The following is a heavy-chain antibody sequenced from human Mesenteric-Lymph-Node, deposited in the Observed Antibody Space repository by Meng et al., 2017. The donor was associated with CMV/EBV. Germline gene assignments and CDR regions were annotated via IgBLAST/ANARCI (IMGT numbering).Heavy chain of an antibody. Sequence: ASVKVSCKASGYTFTGYYMHWVRQAPGQGLEWMGWINPNSGGTNYAQKFQGRVTMTRDTSISTAYMELSRLRSDDTAVYYCARDVFWSGYYPGGDYWGQGTLVTVSS. CDR3: ARDVFWSGYYPGGDY. V-gene: IGHV1-2*02. CDR2: INPNSGGT. J-gene: IGHJ4*02. D-gene: IGHD3-3*01. CDR1: GYTFTGYY.